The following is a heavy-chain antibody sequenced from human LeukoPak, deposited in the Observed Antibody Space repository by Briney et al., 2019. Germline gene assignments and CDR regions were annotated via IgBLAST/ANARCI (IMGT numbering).Heavy chain of an antibody. V-gene: IGHV1-69*05. CDR3: ARAESRCSSTSCYTGPYYYYMDV. CDR2: IIPIFGTA. Sequence: GSSVKVSCKASGGTFSSYAISWVRQAPGQGLEWMGGIIPIFGTANYAQKFQGRVTITTDESTGTAYMELSSLRSEDTAVYYCARAESRCSSTSCYTGPYYYYMDVWGKGTTVTVSS. CDR1: GGTFSSYA. D-gene: IGHD2-2*02. J-gene: IGHJ6*03.